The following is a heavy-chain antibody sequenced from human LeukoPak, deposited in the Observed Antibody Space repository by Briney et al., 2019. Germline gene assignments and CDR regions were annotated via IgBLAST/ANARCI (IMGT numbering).Heavy chain of an antibody. Sequence: ASVTVSCKASGYTFTSYGISWVRQAPGQGLEWMGWISAYNGNTNYAQKLQGRVTMITDTSTSTAYMELRSLRSDDTAVYYCARDPGDNWNYVDAFDIWGQGTMVTVSS. CDR2: ISAYNGNT. CDR1: GYTFTSYG. CDR3: ARDPGDNWNYVDAFDI. J-gene: IGHJ3*02. V-gene: IGHV1-18*01. D-gene: IGHD1-7*01.